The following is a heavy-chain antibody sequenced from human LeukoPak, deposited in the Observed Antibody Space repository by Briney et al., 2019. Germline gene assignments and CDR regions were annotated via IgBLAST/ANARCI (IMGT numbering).Heavy chain of an antibody. Sequence: GGPLRLSCAASEFTFSSYSMNWVRQAPGKGLEWVSSISSSSNYIYYADSMKGRFTISRDNAKNSLYLQMNSLRAEDTAVYFCAREMAAGTFDYWGQGALVTVSS. CDR3: AREMAAGTFDY. J-gene: IGHJ4*02. D-gene: IGHD5-24*01. CDR1: EFTFSSYS. V-gene: IGHV3-21*01. CDR2: ISSSSNYI.